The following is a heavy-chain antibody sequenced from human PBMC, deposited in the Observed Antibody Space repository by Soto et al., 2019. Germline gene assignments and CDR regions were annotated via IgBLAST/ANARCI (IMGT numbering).Heavy chain of an antibody. CDR3: ATFFGGAAGPL. Sequence: GGSKILSKASAELNISTYWMRWVRPVQGKGLVWVSCTAGGGGVTKYADSVKGRFTISRDNAKNTLYLQMNSLRAEDTAVYYCATFFGGAAGPLWGQGTPVTVSS. CDR1: ELNISTYW. CDR2: TAGGGGVT. D-gene: IGHD3-3*01. V-gene: IGHV3-74*01. J-gene: IGHJ4*02.